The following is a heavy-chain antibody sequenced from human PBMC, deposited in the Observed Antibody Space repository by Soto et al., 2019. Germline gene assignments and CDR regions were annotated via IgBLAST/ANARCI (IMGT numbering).Heavy chain of an antibody. CDR1: GGSISSYY. D-gene: IGHD4-17*01. CDR3: ERGRGHYGAFDI. J-gene: IGHJ3*02. CDR2: IYYSGST. Sequence: SETLSLTCTVSGGSISSYYWSWIRQPPGKGLEWIGYIYYSGSTNYTPSLKSRVTISVDTSKNQFSLKLSSVTAADTAVYYCERGRGHYGAFDIWGQGTMVTVSS. V-gene: IGHV4-59*01.